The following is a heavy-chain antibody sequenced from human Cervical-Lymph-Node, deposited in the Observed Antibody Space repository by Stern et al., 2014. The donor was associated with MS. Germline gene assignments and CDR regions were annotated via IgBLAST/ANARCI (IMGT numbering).Heavy chain of an antibody. CDR1: GYIFSGYY. CDR2: INPNSGAT. V-gene: IGHV1-2*06. D-gene: IGHD3-10*02. J-gene: IGHJ4*02. CDR3: ARGRMLFDY. Sequence: VQLVESGAEVKKPGASVKVSCKASGYIFSGYYIHWVRQAPGQGLEWMGRINPNSGATNYAQKFQGSVTMTRDTSISTAYMELSRLTSDDTAVYYCARGRMLFDYWGQGTLVTVSS.